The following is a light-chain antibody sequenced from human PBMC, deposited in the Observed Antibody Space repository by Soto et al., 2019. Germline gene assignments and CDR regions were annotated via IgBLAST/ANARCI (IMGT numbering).Light chain of an antibody. V-gene: IGKV3-20*01. Sequence: EIVLTQSPATLSLSPGERATLSCRASQSVSSNYLAWYQQKPGQAPRVLIYGASSRATGVPYRFSGGGSGTDFTLTISRLEPEDFAVYYCQQYGTSPFTFGHATKVDIK. CDR3: QQYGTSPFT. CDR2: GAS. CDR1: QSVSSNY. J-gene: IGKJ3*01.